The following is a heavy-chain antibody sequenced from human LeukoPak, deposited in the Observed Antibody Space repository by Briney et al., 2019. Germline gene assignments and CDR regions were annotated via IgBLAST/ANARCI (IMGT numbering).Heavy chain of an antibody. V-gene: IGHV4-59*12. CDR3: ARDLDIAYDSSGYSYYYGMDV. CDR2: IYYSGST. Sequence: PETLSLTRTVSGGALSGYYWTWIRQPPGKGLEWIASIYYSGSTTYNPSLKSRVTMSVDTSKNQFSLELSSVTAADTAVYYCARDLDIAYDSSGYSYYYGMDVWGEERTVTVAS. J-gene: IGHJ6*04. CDR1: GGALSGYY. D-gene: IGHD3-22*01.